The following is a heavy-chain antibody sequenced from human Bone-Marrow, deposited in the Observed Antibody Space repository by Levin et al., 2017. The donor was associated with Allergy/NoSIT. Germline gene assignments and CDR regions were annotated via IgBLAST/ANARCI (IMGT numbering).Heavy chain of an antibody. Sequence: NAGGSLRLSCTVSGGSISSYYWSWIRQPPGKGLEWIGYIFYSGTTNYNPSLKSRVTISVDTSKNQFSLKLSSVTAADTAVYYCARSSRDGYAYFDCWGQGTLVTVSS. CDR1: GGSISSYY. D-gene: IGHD5-24*01. CDR2: IFYSGTT. J-gene: IGHJ4*02. CDR3: ARSSRDGYAYFDC. V-gene: IGHV4-59*01.